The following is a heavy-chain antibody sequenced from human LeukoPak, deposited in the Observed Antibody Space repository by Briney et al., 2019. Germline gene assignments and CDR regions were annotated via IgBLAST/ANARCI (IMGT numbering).Heavy chain of an antibody. D-gene: IGHD3-10*01. Sequence: GGSLRLSCAASGFTFNNYWMSWVRQAPGKGLEWVANIKQDGSEKYYVDSVKSRFTVSRDNAKNSLFLQMNSLRAEDTAVYYCARVRGVPDFDYWGQGTLVTVSS. CDR1: GFTFNNYW. CDR2: IKQDGSEK. CDR3: ARVRGVPDFDY. V-gene: IGHV3-7*03. J-gene: IGHJ4*02.